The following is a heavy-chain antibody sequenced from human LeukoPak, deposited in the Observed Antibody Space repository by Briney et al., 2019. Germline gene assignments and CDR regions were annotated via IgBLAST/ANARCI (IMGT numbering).Heavy chain of an antibody. CDR3: ARDFGTTGWHTFDY. V-gene: IGHV6-1*01. CDR2: TYYRSKWCN. J-gene: IGHJ4*02. Sequence: SQTLSLTCVVSGDSVSSKNGAWNWIRQSPSRGLEWLGRTYYRSKWCNDYAESMEGRMTISQDTSKNQYSLHLNSVTPDDTAVYYCARDFGTTGWHTFDYWGQGTLVTVSS. CDR1: GDSVSSKNGA. D-gene: IGHD6-19*01.